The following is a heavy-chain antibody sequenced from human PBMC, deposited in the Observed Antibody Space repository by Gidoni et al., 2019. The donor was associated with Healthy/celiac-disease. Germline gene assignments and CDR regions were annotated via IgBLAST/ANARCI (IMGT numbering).Heavy chain of an antibody. D-gene: IGHD2-2*01. CDR2: MNPNSGNT. V-gene: IGHV1-8*01. CDR1: YTFTSYD. Sequence: YTFTSYDINWVRHATGQRLEWMGWMNPNSGNTGYAQKFQGRVTMTRNTSISTAYMELSSLRSEDTAVYYCARGLCYCSSTSCPRDCWFDPWGQGTLVTVSS. CDR3: ARGLCYCSSTSCPRDCWFDP. J-gene: IGHJ5*02.